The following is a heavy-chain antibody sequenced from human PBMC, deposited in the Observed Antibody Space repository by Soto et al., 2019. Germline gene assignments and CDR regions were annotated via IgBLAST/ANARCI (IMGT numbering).Heavy chain of an antibody. J-gene: IGHJ4*02. V-gene: IGHV3-23*01. D-gene: IGHD7-27*01. CDR2: ISGSGGST. CDR1: GFTFSSYA. CDR3: AKDQVGRLGLTPPFDY. Sequence: GGSLRLSCAASGFTFSSYAMSWVRQAPGKGLEWVSAISGSGGSTYYADSVKGRFTISRDNSKNTLYLQMNSLRAEDTAVYYCAKDQVGRLGLTPPFDYWGQGTLVTVSS.